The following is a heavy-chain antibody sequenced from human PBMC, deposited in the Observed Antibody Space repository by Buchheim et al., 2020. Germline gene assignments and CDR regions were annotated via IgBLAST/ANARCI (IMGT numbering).Heavy chain of an antibody. CDR2: ISGSGGST. Sequence: EVQLLESGGGLVQPGGSLRLSCAASGFTFSSYAMSWVRQAPGKGLEWVSAISGSGGSTYYADYVKGRFTISRDNSKDTLYLQMNSLRAEDTAVYYCAKDSEYYYDSSGYYDYWGQGTL. CDR3: AKDSEYYYDSSGYYDY. D-gene: IGHD3-22*01. V-gene: IGHV3-23*01. CDR1: GFTFSSYA. J-gene: IGHJ4*02.